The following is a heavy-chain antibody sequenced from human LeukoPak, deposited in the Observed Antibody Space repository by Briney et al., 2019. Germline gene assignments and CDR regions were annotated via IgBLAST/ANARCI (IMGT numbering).Heavy chain of an antibody. Sequence: GASVKVSCKTSGYTFTNYYVHWVRQAPGQGLEWMGVINPSSGSTNYGQMFLGRVIMTRDTSTSTVYLELRSLRSGDTADYYCARDRNGDYYYYGVDVWGQGTSVTVSS. J-gene: IGHJ6*02. CDR3: ARDRNGDYYYYGVDV. CDR2: INPSSGST. D-gene: IGHD1-1*01. CDR1: GYTFTNYY. V-gene: IGHV1-46*01.